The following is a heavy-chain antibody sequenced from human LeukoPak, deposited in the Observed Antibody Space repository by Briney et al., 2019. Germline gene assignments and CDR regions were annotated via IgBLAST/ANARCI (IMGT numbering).Heavy chain of an antibody. CDR3: ARVGRVAAAQGYFQH. Sequence: PGGSLRLSCAASGFTFTNYGMSWFRQAPGKGLEWVSSITYSGGSTYYADSVKGRFTISRDNSKNTLYLQMNSLRAEDTAVYYCARVGRVAAAQGYFQHWGQGTLVTVSS. D-gene: IGHD6-13*01. CDR1: GFTFTNYG. V-gene: IGHV3-23*01. J-gene: IGHJ1*01. CDR2: ITYSGGST.